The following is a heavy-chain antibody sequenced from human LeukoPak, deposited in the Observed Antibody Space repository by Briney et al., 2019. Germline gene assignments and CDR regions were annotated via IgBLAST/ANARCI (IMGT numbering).Heavy chain of an antibody. CDR2: IRYDGSSK. J-gene: IGHJ3*01. V-gene: IGHV3-30*02. CDR3: ATSYSSYSRAFDL. D-gene: IGHD6-19*01. Sequence: GGSLRLSCAASGFTFSSYGMHWVRQAPGKGLEWVAFIRYDGSSKYYADSVKGRFTISRDNSKNTLYLQMTSLRVEDTALYYRATSYSSYSRAFDLWGQGTMVTV. CDR1: GFTFSSYG.